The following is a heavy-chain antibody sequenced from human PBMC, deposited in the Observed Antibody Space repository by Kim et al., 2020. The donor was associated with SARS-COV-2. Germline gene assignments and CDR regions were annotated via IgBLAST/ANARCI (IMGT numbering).Heavy chain of an antibody. V-gene: IGHV3-33*05. CDR2: ISYDGSNK. Sequence: GGSLRLSCAAFGFTFSSYGMHWVRQAPGKGLEWVAVISYDGSNKYYADSVKGRFTISRDNSKNTLYLQMNSLRDEGTAVYYCARDQGYSSSWDFDYWGQGTLVTVSS. CDR1: GFTFSSYG. D-gene: IGHD6-13*01. CDR3: ARDQGYSSSWDFDY. J-gene: IGHJ4*02.